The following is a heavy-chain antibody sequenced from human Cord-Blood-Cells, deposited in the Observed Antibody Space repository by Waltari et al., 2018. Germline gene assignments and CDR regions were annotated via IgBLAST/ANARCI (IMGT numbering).Heavy chain of an antibody. Sequence: QVQLVQSGAEVKKPGASVMVSCKASGYTFTGYYMHGVRQAPGQGLEWMGWINPNSGGTNYAQKLQGWVTMTRDTSISTAYMELSRRRSDDTAVYYCARAPSYSGSYYYFDYWGQGTLVTVSS. V-gene: IGHV1-2*04. J-gene: IGHJ4*02. CDR2: INPNSGGT. D-gene: IGHD1-26*01. CDR3: ARAPSYSGSYYYFDY. CDR1: GYTFTGYY.